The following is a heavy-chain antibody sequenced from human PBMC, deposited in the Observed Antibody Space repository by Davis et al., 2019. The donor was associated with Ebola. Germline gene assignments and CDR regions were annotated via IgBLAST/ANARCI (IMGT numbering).Heavy chain of an antibody. V-gene: IGHV3-43*01. CDR1: GFTFDDYT. D-gene: IGHD3-22*01. CDR2: ISWDGGST. CDR3: AKDMRESSGYYQPFDY. Sequence: PGGSLRLSCAASGFTFDDYTMHWVRQAPGKGLEWVSLISWDGGSTYYADSVKGRFTISRDNAKNSLYLQMNSLRAEDTALYYCAKDMRESSGYYQPFDYWGQGTLVTVSS. J-gene: IGHJ4*02.